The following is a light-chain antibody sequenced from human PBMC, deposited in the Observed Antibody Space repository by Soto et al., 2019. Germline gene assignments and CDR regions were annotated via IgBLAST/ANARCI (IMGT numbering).Light chain of an antibody. Sequence: EIVMTQSPATLSVSPGERATLSCRASQSVNNNLAWYQQKPGQAPRLLIYGASARATGIPARFSGSGSGTEFTLPISRLQSEDFAVYYCQQYNNWQLTFGGGTKVEIK. CDR1: QSVNNN. CDR3: QQYNNWQLT. V-gene: IGKV3-15*01. CDR2: GAS. J-gene: IGKJ4*01.